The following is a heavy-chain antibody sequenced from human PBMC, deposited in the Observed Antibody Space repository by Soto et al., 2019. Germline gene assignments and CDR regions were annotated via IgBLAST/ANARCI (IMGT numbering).Heavy chain of an antibody. V-gene: IGHV4-59*01. CDR3: ARDRYYYGSGSYWGYYYYGMDV. CDR1: GGSISSYY. J-gene: IGHJ6*02. Sequence: ASETLSLTCTVSGGSISSYYWSWIRQPPGKGLEWIGYIYYSGSTNYNPSLKSRVTISVDTSKNQFSLKLSSVTAADTAVYYCARDRYYYGSGSYWGYYYYGMDVWGQGTTVTVSS. D-gene: IGHD3-10*01. CDR2: IYYSGST.